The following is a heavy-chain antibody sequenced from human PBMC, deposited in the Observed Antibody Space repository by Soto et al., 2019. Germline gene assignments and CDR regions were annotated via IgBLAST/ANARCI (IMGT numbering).Heavy chain of an antibody. Sequence: QVQLVESGGGVVQPGKSLRLSCAGSGFTFSSYGMDWVRQAPGKGLEWVAVISYDGSTKYYADSVKGRFTISRDNSKNTLYLQMSSLRADDTAVYYCAKDRMGAGVRGYFDYWVQGTLVTVSS. CDR2: ISYDGSTK. V-gene: IGHV3-30*18. J-gene: IGHJ4*02. CDR3: AKDRMGAGVRGYFDY. CDR1: GFTFSSYG. D-gene: IGHD3-10*01.